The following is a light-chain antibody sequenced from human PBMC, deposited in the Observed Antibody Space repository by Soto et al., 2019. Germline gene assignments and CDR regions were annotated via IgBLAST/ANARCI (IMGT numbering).Light chain of an antibody. V-gene: IGKV1-27*01. J-gene: IGKJ2*01. Sequence: DLRMTQSPSSLSASVGDRVTITCRASQAINNYLAWYQKKPGQVPKLLIYNASTLQSGVQSRFRGSGSGTVFTLTISSLQSEDVATYYCQNYNSAPNTFGQGTRLEIK. CDR2: NAS. CDR3: QNYNSAPNT. CDR1: QAINNY.